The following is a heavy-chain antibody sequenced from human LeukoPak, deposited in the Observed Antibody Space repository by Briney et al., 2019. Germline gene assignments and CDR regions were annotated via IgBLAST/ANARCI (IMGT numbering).Heavy chain of an antibody. CDR1: GIPFSSFG. CDR2: IWYDGSNK. D-gene: IGHD4-17*01. V-gene: IGHV3-33*01. J-gene: IGHJ5*02. CDR3: ARDGTVTAGPFDP. Sequence: GGSLRLSCAAPGIPFSSFGMHWLRQAPGKGLEWVAFIWYDGSNKYYADSVKGRFTISRDNSKNTLYLQMNSLTAEDSAVYYCARDGTVTAGPFDPWGGGTLVTVSS.